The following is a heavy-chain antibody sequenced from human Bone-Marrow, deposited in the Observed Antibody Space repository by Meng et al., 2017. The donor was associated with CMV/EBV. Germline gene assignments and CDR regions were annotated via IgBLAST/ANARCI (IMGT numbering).Heavy chain of an antibody. CDR1: RFPFSDYY. J-gene: IGHJ4*02. CDR3: ARDYCSSTSCYYFDY. CDR2: ISSSGSTI. Sequence: SRFPFSDYYMRWIRQAPGKGLEWVSSISSSGSTIYYADSVKGRFTISRDNAKNSLYLQMNSLRAEDTAVYYCARDYCSSTSCYYFDYWGQGTLVTVSS. D-gene: IGHD2-2*01. V-gene: IGHV3-11*01.